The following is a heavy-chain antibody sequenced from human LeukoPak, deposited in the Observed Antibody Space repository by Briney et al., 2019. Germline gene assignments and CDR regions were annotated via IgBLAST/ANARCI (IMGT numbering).Heavy chain of an antibody. CDR3: ARYGVVATRYYYYGMDV. Sequence: GGPLRLSCAASGFTFSSYSMNWVRQAPGKGLEWVSSISSSSSYIYYADSVKGRFTISRDNAKNSLYLQMNSLRAEDTAVYYCARYGVVATRYYYYGMDVWGQGTTVTVSS. J-gene: IGHJ6*02. CDR2: ISSSSSYI. CDR1: GFTFSSYS. D-gene: IGHD5-12*01. V-gene: IGHV3-21*01.